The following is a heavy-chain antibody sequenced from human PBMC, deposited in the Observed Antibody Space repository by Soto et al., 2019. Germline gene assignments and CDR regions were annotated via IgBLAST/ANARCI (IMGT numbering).Heavy chain of an antibody. D-gene: IGHD6-13*01. CDR1: GGSISSYY. V-gene: IGHV4-34*01. Sequence: SETLSLTCTVSGGSISSYYWSWIRQPPGKGLEWIGEINHSGSTNYNPSLKSRVTISVDTSKNQFSLKLSSVTAADTALYYCARDPAAAGTHYYGMDVWGQGTTVTVSS. CDR2: INHSGST. CDR3: ARDPAAAGTHYYGMDV. J-gene: IGHJ6*02.